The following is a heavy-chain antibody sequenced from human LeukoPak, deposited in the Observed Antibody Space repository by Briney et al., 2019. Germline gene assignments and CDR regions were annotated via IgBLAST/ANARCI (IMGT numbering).Heavy chain of an antibody. J-gene: IGHJ3*02. CDR3: ARDPYNQNDYNNYGAFDI. V-gene: IGHV3-11*04. CDR1: GFTFSDYY. Sequence: GGSLRLSCAASGFTFSDYYMSWIRQAPGKGLEWVSYISNSGSAIYYVDSVKGRFTISRDNAKNSLYLQMNSLRAEDTAVYYCARDPYNQNDYNNYGAFDIWGQGTTVTVSS. CDR2: ISNSGSAI. D-gene: IGHD4-11*01.